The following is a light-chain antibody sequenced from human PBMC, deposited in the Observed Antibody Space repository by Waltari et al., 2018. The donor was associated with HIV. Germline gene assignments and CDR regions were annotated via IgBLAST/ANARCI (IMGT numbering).Light chain of an antibody. V-gene: IGLV2-11*01. J-gene: IGLJ2*01. CDR1: SSDVGGYIY. CDR2: DVS. Sequence: QSALTQPRSVSGSPGQSVTISCTGTSSDVGGYIYVSWYQQHPGKSPKFMIYDVSKRPSGVPDRFSGAKSGNTASLTISGLQAEDVADYYCCSYAGNYPFVFGVGTKLTVL. CDR3: CSYAGNYPFV.